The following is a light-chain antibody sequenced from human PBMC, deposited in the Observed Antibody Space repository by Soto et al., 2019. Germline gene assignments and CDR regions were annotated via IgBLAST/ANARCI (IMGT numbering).Light chain of an antibody. J-gene: IGLJ3*02. CDR3: AAWDDSLSGWV. CDR1: SSNIGSNY. V-gene: IGLV1-47*01. Sequence: QSVLTQPPSASGTPGQRVTISCSGSSSNIGSNYVYWYLQLPGTAPKLLIYRNNQRPSGVPDRFSGSKSGTSASLAISGLRSEDEDDYDCAAWDDSLSGWVFGGGTKLTVL. CDR2: RNN.